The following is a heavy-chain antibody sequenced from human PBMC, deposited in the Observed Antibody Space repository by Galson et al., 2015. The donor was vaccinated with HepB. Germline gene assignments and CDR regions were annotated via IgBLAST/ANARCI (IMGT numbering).Heavy chain of an antibody. V-gene: IGHV5-51*01. CDR1: GYSFSSYW. D-gene: IGHD4-17*01. J-gene: IGHJ4*02. CDR3: ARQRDYASPRIDY. Sequence: QSGAEVKKPGESLKISCKASGYSFSSYWIGWVRQMPGKGLEWLGTIYPGDSDTRYSPSFQGQITISADKSINTAYLQWSSLKASDTAMYYCARQRDYASPRIDYWGQGILVTVSS. CDR2: IYPGDSDT.